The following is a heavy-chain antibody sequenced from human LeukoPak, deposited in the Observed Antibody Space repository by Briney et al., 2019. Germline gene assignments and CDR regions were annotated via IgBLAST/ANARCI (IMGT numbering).Heavy chain of an antibody. CDR2: ISGSGSGGST. V-gene: IGHV3-23*01. CDR1: GFTFGSSA. D-gene: IGHD2/OR15-2a*01. Sequence: PGGSLRLSCAASGFTFGSSAMSWVRQAPGKGLEWVSSISGSGSGGSTYYADSVKGRFTISRDNSKNTLYLQMNSLRAEDTAVYYCAKNSKAGLYYFDYWGQGTLVTVSS. J-gene: IGHJ4*02. CDR3: AKNSKAGLYYFDY.